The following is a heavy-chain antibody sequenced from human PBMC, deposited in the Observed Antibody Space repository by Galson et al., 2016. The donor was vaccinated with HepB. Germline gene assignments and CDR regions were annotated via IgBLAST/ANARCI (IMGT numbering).Heavy chain of an antibody. J-gene: IGHJ4*02. Sequence: SLILSCAASGFSFSSYAMQGVRQAPGKGLEWVAVIWYDGSNKYYADSVKGRFTISRDNSKNTLYLQMNRLRAEDTAVYYCASGEKEGFWGQGTLVTVSS. D-gene: IGHD3-10*01. CDR2: IWYDGSNK. CDR3: ASGEKEGF. V-gene: IGHV3-33*01. CDR1: GFSFSSYA.